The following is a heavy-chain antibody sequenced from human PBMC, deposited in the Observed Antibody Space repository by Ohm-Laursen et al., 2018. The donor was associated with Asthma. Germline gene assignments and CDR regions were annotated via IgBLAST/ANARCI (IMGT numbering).Heavy chain of an antibody. D-gene: IGHD6-19*01. J-gene: IGHJ4*02. CDR2: IYYSGST. CDR3: ARTYSSGWFDY. Sequence: SDTLSLTCTVSGGSISSGGYYWSWIRQHPGKGLEWIGYIYYSGSTNYNPSLKSRVTISVDTSKNQFSLKLSSVTAADTAVYYCARTYSSGWFDYWGQGTLVTVSS. V-gene: IGHV4-61*08. CDR1: GGSISSGGYY.